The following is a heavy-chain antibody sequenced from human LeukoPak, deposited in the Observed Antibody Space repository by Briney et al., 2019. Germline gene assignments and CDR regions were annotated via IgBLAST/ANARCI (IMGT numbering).Heavy chain of an antibody. CDR3: ARDSGGNNAFDI. J-gene: IGHJ3*02. D-gene: IGHD2-15*01. Sequence: SGGSLRLSCAASGFTFSSYSMNWVRQAPGKGLEWVSSISSSSYIYYADSVKGRFTISRDNAKNSLYLQMNSLRAEDTAVYYCARDSGGNNAFDIWGQGTMVTVSS. V-gene: IGHV3-21*01. CDR2: ISSSSYI. CDR1: GFTFSSYS.